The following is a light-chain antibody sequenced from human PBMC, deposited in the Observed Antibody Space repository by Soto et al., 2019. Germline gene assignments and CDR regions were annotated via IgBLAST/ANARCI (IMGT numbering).Light chain of an antibody. CDR1: SSDVGAYNF. CDR2: DVS. V-gene: IGLV2-14*03. CDR3: SSYSSSSTLDV. J-gene: IGLJ1*01. Sequence: QSALTQPASVSGSPGQSITISCTGSSSDVGAYNFVSWYQHHPGKVPKLIIYDVSNRPSGVSNRFSGSKSDNTASLTISGLQAEDEADYFCSSYSSSSTLDVFGTGTKLTVL.